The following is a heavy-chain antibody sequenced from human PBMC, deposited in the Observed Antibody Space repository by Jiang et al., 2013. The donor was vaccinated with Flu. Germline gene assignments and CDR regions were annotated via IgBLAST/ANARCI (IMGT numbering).Heavy chain of an antibody. J-gene: IGHJ4*02. Sequence: LLKPSETLSLTCAVYGGSFSGYYWSWIRQPPGKGLEWIGEINHSGSTNYNPSLKSRVTISVDTSKNQFSLKLTSVTAADTAVYYCARHMETTTSCYPYWGQGTLVTVSS. D-gene: IGHD2-2*01. CDR1: GGSFSGYY. CDR2: INHSGST. V-gene: IGHV4-34*01. CDR3: ARHMETTTSCYPY.